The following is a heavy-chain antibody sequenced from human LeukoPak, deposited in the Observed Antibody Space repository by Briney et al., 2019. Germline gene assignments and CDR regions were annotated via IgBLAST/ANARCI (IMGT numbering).Heavy chain of an antibody. J-gene: IGHJ4*02. CDR1: GFPLNSLY. Sequence: GSLSLSFAAFGFPLNSLYMAWVRPAPGTGLEWVANIEQDGSEMYFMDPVKGGFTISRENPRNSLYLQMNSLRVEDTPVYYCARDGLGGSCYSFWGQGNPVS. CDR3: ARDGLGGSCYSF. CDR2: IEQDGSEM. D-gene: IGHD2-15*01. V-gene: IGHV3-7*04.